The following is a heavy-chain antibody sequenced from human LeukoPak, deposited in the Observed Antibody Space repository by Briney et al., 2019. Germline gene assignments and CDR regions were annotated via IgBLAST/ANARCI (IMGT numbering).Heavy chain of an antibody. D-gene: IGHD6-13*01. Sequence: SETLSLTCTVSGGSISSGGYYWSWIRQPPGRGLEWIGYIYHSGSTYYNPSLKSRVAISVDTSKNQFSLKLSFVTAADTAVYYCARAYSSSESYRYYYYMDVWGKGTTVTVSS. CDR3: ARAYSSSESYRYYYYMDV. CDR2: IYHSGST. J-gene: IGHJ6*03. CDR1: GGSISSGGYY. V-gene: IGHV4-30-2*01.